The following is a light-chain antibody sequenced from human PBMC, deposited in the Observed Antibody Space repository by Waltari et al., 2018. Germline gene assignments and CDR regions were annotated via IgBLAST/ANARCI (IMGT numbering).Light chain of an antibody. CDR2: EVS. J-gene: IGLJ3*02. CDR1: SSDVGGYNY. V-gene: IGLV2-8*01. CDR3: SSYAGNNNLV. Sequence: QSALTQPPSASGSPGQSVTIPCTGTSSDVGGYNYVAWYQQYPGKAPKVMIYEVSERPAGVAARFSGSKSDNTASLTVSGVQAEDEADYYCSSYAGNNNLVFGGGTKLTVL.